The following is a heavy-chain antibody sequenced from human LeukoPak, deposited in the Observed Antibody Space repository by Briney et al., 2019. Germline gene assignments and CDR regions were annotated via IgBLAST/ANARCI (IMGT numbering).Heavy chain of an antibody. CDR1: GDSISSGGYY. V-gene: IGHV4-39*01. J-gene: IGHJ4*02. CDR2: IYYSGST. D-gene: IGHD3-22*01. CDR3: ARRGPGGDSSGYYYFDY. Sequence: SETLSLTCTVSGDSISSGGYYWGWIRQPPGKGLEWMGTIYYSGSTYYNPSFESRVTISVDTSKNQFSLKLNSVTAADTAVYYCARRGPGGDSSGYYYFDYWGQGTLVTVSS.